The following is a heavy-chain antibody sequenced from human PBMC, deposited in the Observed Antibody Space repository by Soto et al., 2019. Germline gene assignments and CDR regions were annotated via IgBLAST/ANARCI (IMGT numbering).Heavy chain of an antibody. CDR3: TTDSVAVYYGPGYGMDV. Sequence: GGSLRLSCAASGFTFCNAWMNWVRQAPGKGLEWVGRIKSKTDGGTTDYAAPVKGRFTISRDDSKNTLYLQMNSLKTEDTAVYYCTTDSVAVYYGPGYGMDVWGQGTTVTVSS. V-gene: IGHV3-15*07. D-gene: IGHD3-10*01. CDR1: GFTFCNAW. CDR2: IKSKTDGGTT. J-gene: IGHJ6*02.